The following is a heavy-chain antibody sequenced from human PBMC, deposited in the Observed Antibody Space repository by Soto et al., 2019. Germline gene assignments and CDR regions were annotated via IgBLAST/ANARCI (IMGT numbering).Heavy chain of an antibody. CDR2: IGNKVEGGRE. J-gene: IGHJ4*02. D-gene: IGHD1-26*01. CDR1: GLSLSDSY. Sequence: EVQLVESGGGLVRPGGSLRLSCAASGLSLSDSYMDWVRQATGQGLEWVCRIGNKVEGGREDYAAPAKGRFSIFRDDSKNTLYLQLDSMQSEDTGGYYCVTSGVGVVRLDNWGQGTLVTVSS. CDR3: VTSGVGVVRLDN. V-gene: IGHV3-15*07.